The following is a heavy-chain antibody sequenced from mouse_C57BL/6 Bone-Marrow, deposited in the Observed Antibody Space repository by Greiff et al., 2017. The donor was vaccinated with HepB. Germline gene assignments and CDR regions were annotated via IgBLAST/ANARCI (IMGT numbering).Heavy chain of an antibody. CDR1: GYTFTDYE. D-gene: IGHD1-1*01. J-gene: IGHJ2*01. CDR2: IDPETGGT. CDR3: TRSGGSSYLYYFDY. V-gene: IGHV1-15*01. Sequence: QVQLKESGAELVRPGASVTLSCKASGYTFTDYEMHWVKQTPVHGLEWIGAIDPETGGTAYNQKFKGKAILTADKSSSTAYMELRSLTSEDSAVYYCTRSGGSSYLYYFDYWGQGTTLTVSS.